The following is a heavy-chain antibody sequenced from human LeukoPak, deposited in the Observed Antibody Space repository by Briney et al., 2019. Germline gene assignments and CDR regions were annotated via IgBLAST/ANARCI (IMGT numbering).Heavy chain of an antibody. V-gene: IGHV4-59*01. CDR1: GDSMSSYY. J-gene: IGHJ4*02. CDR2: IHDGGVF. CDR3: ARNLRFGDLSPLGF. Sequence: SETLSLTCTVSGDSMSSYYLSWIRQAPGKGLEWIGYIHDGGVFNYNPSLESRVTISAGTSTNQFSLSLRSVTAADTAVYYCARNLRFGDLSPLGFWGQGTLVTVSS. D-gene: IGHD3-10*01.